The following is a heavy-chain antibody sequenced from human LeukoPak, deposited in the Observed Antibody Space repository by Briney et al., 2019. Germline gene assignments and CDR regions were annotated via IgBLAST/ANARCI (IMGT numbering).Heavy chain of an antibody. CDR2: IYTSGST. D-gene: IGHD3-22*01. V-gene: IGHV4-61*02. Sequence: SETLSLTCTVSGGSISSGSYYWSWIRQPAGKGLEWIGRIYTSGSTNYNPSLKSRVTISVDTSKNQFSLKLSSVTAADTAVYYCASRESSGPTKREDAFDIWGQGTMVTVSS. CDR1: GGSISSGSYY. CDR3: ASRESSGPTKREDAFDI. J-gene: IGHJ3*02.